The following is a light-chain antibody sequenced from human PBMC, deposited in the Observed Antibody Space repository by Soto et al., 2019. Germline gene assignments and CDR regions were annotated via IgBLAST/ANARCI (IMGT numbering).Light chain of an antibody. CDR1: QGIGTE. Sequence: AIQMTQSPSSLSASVGDRVIITCRASQGIGTELGWYQQKPGKAPNLLIYATSNLQSGVPQRFSGSGSGTDFTLTISSLQPEDFATSYWLQDYNYPRTFGQGTKVEV. V-gene: IGKV1-6*01. J-gene: IGKJ1*01. CDR2: ATS. CDR3: LQDYNYPRT.